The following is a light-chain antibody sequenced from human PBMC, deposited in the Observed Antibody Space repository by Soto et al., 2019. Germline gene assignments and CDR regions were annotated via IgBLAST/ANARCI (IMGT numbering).Light chain of an antibody. J-gene: IGLJ1*01. V-gene: IGLV2-14*01. CDR3: VSFTTTXTHV. CDR2: EVN. CDR1: SSDICAYYY. Sequence: QSFLSQPASLSGSPVQSITISCTGTSSDICAYYYVSWFQQHPGKAPKLMISEVNNRPSGVSNRFYGSKSGNTAYLTISGLQVEDEAEYFCVSFTTTXTHVVGTGTKVXV.